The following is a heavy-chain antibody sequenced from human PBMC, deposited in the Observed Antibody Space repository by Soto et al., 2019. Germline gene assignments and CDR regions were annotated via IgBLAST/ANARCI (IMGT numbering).Heavy chain of an antibody. J-gene: IGHJ6*04. Sequence: PGWSLRLSCASSVFTFSSYAMRWVRQAPGKGLEWVSAISGSGGSTYYADSVKGRFTISRDNSKNTLYLQMNSLRAEDTAVYYCAKSGRGSGYQDPRHYYYYYGMDVWGKGTTVTVSS. CDR1: VFTFSSYA. CDR2: ISGSGGST. D-gene: IGHD5-12*01. CDR3: AKSGRGSGYQDPRHYYYYYGMDV. V-gene: IGHV3-23*01.